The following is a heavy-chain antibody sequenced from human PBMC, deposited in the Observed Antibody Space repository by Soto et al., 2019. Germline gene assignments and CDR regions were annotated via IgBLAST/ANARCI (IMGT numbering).Heavy chain of an antibody. V-gene: IGHV3-23*01. D-gene: IGHD6-6*01. CDR3: AKDRYSSSCFDY. CDR1: GFTFSSYA. J-gene: IGHJ4*02. CDR2: ISGSGGST. Sequence: EVQLLESGGGLVQPGGSLRLSCAASGFTFSSYAMSRVRQAPGKGLEWVSAISGSGGSTYYADSVKGRFTISRDNSKNTLYLQMNSLRAEDTAVYYCAKDRYSSSCFDYWGQGTLVTVSS.